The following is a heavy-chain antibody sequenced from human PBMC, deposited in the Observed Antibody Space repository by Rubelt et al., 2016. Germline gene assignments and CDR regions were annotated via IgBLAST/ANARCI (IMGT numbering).Heavy chain of an antibody. Sequence: QVQLVQSGAEVKKPGASVKVSCKASGYTFTSYAMHWVRQAPGQRLEWLGWITAGNGNTKYSQKFQGRVTITRDTSASTAYMELSSLRSEDTAVYYCARAQRIRLLMVYAPTFDYWGQGTLVTVSS. J-gene: IGHJ4*02. CDR3: ARAQRIRLLMVYAPTFDY. CDR2: ITAGNGNT. D-gene: IGHD2-8*01. CDR1: GYTFTSYA. V-gene: IGHV1-3*01.